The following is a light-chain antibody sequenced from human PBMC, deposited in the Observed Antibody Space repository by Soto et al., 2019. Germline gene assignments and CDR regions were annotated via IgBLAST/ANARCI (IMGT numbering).Light chain of an antibody. CDR3: QQANNFPHT. J-gene: IGKJ4*01. CDR2: GAS. CDR1: QGISSW. V-gene: IGKV1-12*01. Sequence: DIPMTQSPSSVSASVGDRVTITCRASQGISSWLAWYQQKPGQAPKLLIYGASNLQSGVPSRFSGSGTGTEFTLTISSLQPEDFATYYCQQANNFPHTFGGGTKVEIK.